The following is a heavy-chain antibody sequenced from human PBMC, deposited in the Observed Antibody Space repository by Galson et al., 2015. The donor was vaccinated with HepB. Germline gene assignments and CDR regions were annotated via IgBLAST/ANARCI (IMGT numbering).Heavy chain of an antibody. CDR1: GFTFSSYG. Sequence: SLRLSCAASGFTFSSYGMHWVRQAPGKGLEWVAFIRYDGSNKYYADSVKGRFTISRDNSKNTLYLQMNSLRAEDTAVYYCAKESITMVRGVNWFDPWGQGTLVTVSS. CDR3: AKESITMVRGVNWFDP. V-gene: IGHV3-30*02. J-gene: IGHJ5*02. D-gene: IGHD3-10*01. CDR2: IRYDGSNK.